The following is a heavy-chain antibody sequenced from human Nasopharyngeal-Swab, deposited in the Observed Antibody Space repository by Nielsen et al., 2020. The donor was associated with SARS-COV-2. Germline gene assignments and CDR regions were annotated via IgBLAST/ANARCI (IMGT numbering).Heavy chain of an antibody. J-gene: IGHJ4*02. D-gene: IGHD2-15*01. V-gene: IGHV4-4*01. CDR2: IYHSGST. Sequence: WIRQPPGKGLEWIGEIYHSGSTNYNPSLKSRVTISVDKSKNQFSLKLSSVTAADTAVYCCARGRRDIVVVVAAKTYYFDYWGQGTLVTVSS. CDR3: ARGRRDIVVVVAAKTYYFDY.